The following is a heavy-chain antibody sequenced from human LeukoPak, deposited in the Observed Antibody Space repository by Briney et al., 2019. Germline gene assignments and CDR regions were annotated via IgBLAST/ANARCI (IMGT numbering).Heavy chain of an antibody. D-gene: IGHD3-22*01. V-gene: IGHV3-21*05. CDR1: GFTFSSYS. J-gene: IGHJ4*02. CDR2: ISSGSSFI. CDR3: ARESSGYFY. Sequence: GGSLRLSCAVSGFTFSSYSMNWVRQAPGKGLEWVSYISSGSSFIYYADSVKGRFTISRDNAKNSLFLQMNSLRAEDTAVYYCARESSGYFYWGQGTLVTVSS.